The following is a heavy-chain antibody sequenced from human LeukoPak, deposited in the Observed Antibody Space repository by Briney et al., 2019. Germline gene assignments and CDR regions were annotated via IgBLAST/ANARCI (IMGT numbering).Heavy chain of an antibody. CDR1: GFTFSSYS. CDR3: AKATGDRFRYYFDY. J-gene: IGHJ4*02. CDR2: ISGSGGST. Sequence: PGGSLRLSCAASGFTFSSYSMNWVRQAPGKGLEWVSAISGSGGSTYYADSVKGRFTISRDNSKNTLYLQMNSLRAEDTAVYYCAKATGDRFRYYFDYWGQGTLVTVSS. D-gene: IGHD7-27*01. V-gene: IGHV3-23*01.